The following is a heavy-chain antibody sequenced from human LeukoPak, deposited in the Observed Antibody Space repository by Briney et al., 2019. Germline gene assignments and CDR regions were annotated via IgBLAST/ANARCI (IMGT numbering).Heavy chain of an antibody. V-gene: IGHV1-2*02. Sequence: ASAKVSCKASGHTFTGYYMHWVRQAPGQGLEWMGWINPNSGGTNYAQKFQGRVTMTRDTSISTAYMELSRLRSDDTAVYYCARDLRLRLMAVGYWGQGTLVTVSS. CDR1: GHTFTGYY. CDR3: ARDLRLRLMAVGY. CDR2: INPNSGGT. J-gene: IGHJ4*02. D-gene: IGHD5-12*01.